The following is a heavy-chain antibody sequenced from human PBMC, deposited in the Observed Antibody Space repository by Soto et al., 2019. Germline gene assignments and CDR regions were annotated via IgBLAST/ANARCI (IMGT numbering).Heavy chain of an antibody. CDR1: GFTFSSYG. J-gene: IGHJ4*02. CDR3: ARDGYCSGGSCYSVPVFDY. V-gene: IGHV3-33*01. D-gene: IGHD2-15*01. CDR2: IWYDGSNK. Sequence: QVQLVESGGGVVQPGRSLRLSCAASGFTFSSYGMHWVRQAPGKGLEWVAVIWYDGSNKYYADSVKGRFTISRDNSENTLYLQMNSRRAEDTAVCYCARDGYCSGGSCYSVPVFDYWGQGTLVTVSS.